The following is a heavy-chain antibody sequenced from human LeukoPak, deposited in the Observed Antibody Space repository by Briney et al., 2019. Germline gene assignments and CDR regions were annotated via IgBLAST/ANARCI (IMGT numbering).Heavy chain of an antibody. J-gene: IGHJ6*03. Sequence: PGGSLRLSCEASGFTFDDYAMHWVRHAPGPGLEWVSGISWNSGTTGYVDSVKGRFTISRDNAKNSLYLQMNSLKAEDTAVYYCARSTVTTYYYYYYMDVWGKGTTVTVSS. D-gene: IGHD4-17*01. CDR1: GFTFDDYA. V-gene: IGHV3-9*01. CDR2: ISWNSGTT. CDR3: ARSTVTTYYYYYYMDV.